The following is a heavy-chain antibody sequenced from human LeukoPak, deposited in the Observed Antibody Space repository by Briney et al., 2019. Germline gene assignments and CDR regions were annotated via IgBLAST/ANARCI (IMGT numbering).Heavy chain of an antibody. D-gene: IGHD3-16*01. V-gene: IGHV4-34*01. CDR3: ARVMRFYYYYYMDV. J-gene: IGHJ6*03. Sequence: SETLSLTCAVYGGSFSGYYWSWIRQPPRKGLEWIGEINHSGSTNYNPSLKSRVTISVDTSKNQFSLKLSSVTAADTAVYYCARVMRFYYYYYMDVWGKGTTVTVSS. CDR2: INHSGST. CDR1: GGSFSGYY.